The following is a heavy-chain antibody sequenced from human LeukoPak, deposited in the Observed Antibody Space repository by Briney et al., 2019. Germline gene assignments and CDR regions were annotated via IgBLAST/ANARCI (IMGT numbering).Heavy chain of an antibody. CDR2: INHSGST. V-gene: IGHV4-34*01. CDR1: GGSFSGYY. D-gene: IGHD6-13*01. CDR3: AREANIAAAIVWFDP. Sequence: SETLSLTCAVYGGSFSGYYWSWIRQPPGKGLEWIGEINHSGSTNYNPSLKSRVTISVDTSKNQFSLKLSSVTAADTAVYYCAREANIAAAIVWFDPWGQGTLVTVSS. J-gene: IGHJ5*02.